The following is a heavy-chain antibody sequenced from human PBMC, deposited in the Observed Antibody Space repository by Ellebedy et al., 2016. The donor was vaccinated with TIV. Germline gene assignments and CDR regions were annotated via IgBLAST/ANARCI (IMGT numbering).Heavy chain of an antibody. J-gene: IGHJ4*02. CDR1: GFTFSSYS. Sequence: GESLKISCAASGFTFSSYSMNWVRQAPGKGLEWISYINSRYSSISYAASVKGRFTISRDNAKNELYLQMNSLRADDTAVYYCARDPMIWIFDYWGQGTLVTVSS. V-gene: IGHV3-48*04. CDR2: INSRYSSI. D-gene: IGHD3/OR15-3a*01. CDR3: ARDPMIWIFDY.